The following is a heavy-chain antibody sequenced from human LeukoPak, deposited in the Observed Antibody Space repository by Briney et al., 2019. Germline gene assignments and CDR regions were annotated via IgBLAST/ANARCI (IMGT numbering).Heavy chain of an antibody. CDR3: ARSDYDFWSGHPIDY. V-gene: IGHV4-59*01. Sequence: PSETLSLTCTVSGGSISSYYWSWIRQPPGKGLEWIGYIYNSGSTNYNPSLKSRVTISVDTSKNQFSLKLSSVTAADTAVYYCARSDYDFWSGHPIDYWGQGTLVTVSS. D-gene: IGHD3-3*01. J-gene: IGHJ4*02. CDR2: IYNSGST. CDR1: GGSISSYY.